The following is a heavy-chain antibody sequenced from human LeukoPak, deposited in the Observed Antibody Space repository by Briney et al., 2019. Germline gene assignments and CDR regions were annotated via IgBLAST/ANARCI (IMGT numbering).Heavy chain of an antibody. CDR3: ARVRICSGGSCYLLSEWGHLDP. Sequence: ASVKVSCKASGYTFTSYGISWVRQAPGQGLEWMGWISAYNGDTNYAQKLQGRVTMTTDTSTSTAYMELRSLRSDDTAVYYCARVRICSGGSCYLLSEWGHLDPWGQGTLVTVSS. CDR2: ISAYNGDT. CDR1: GYTFTSYG. V-gene: IGHV1-18*01. J-gene: IGHJ5*02. D-gene: IGHD2-15*01.